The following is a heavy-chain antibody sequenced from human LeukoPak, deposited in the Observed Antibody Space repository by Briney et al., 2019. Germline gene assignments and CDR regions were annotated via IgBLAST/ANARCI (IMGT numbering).Heavy chain of an antibody. Sequence: PSETLSLTCSVSGGSISTYYWNWIRQPPGKELEWIGYIYYSGSTDYNPSLKSRVTISVDTFNNQFSLRLSSVTAADTAVYYCARQRLLWFGESNSGFDYWGQGALVTVSS. J-gene: IGHJ4*02. CDR3: ARQRLLWFGESNSGFDY. CDR1: GGSISTYY. CDR2: IYYSGST. D-gene: IGHD3-10*01. V-gene: IGHV4-59*08.